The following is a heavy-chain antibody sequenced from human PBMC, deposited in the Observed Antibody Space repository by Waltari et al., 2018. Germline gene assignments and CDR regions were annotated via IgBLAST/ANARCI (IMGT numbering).Heavy chain of an antibody. CDR3: ARARRMKYSSSGVDY. V-gene: IGHV4-34*01. D-gene: IGHD6-6*01. CDR1: GGSFSGYY. CDR2: IDHTGST. Sequence: QVQLQQWGAGLLKPSETLSLTCAVYGGSFSGYYWSWIRQPPGKGLEWIGEIDHTGSTNYTPSLKIRVTMSLDTSKNQFSLRLRSVTAADTAVYYCARARRMKYSSSGVDYWGQGTLVTVSS. J-gene: IGHJ4*02.